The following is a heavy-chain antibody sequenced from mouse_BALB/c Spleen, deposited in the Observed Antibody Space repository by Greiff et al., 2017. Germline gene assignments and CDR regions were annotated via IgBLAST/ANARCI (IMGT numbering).Heavy chain of an antibody. D-gene: IGHD1-1*02. J-gene: IGHJ1*01. CDR1: GYTFTSYW. Sequence: QVQLQQPGAELVKPGASVKLSCKASGYTFTSYWMHWVKQRPGQGLEWIGEIDPSDSYTNYNQKFKGKATLTVDKSSSTAYMQLSSLTSEDSAVYYCARGRVGYWYFDVWGAGTTVTVSS. CDR2: IDPSDSYT. V-gene: IGHV1-69*02. CDR3: ARGRVGYWYFDV.